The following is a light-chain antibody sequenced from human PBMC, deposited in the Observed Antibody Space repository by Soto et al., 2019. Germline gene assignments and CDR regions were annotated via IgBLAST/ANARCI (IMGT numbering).Light chain of an antibody. V-gene: IGKV1-39*01. CDR1: QSISSY. J-gene: IGKJ1*01. Sequence: DIQMTQSPSSLSASVGDRVTITCRASQSISSYLNWYQQKPGKAPKLLIYAASSLQSGVPSRFSGSGSGTDFTLTISSLQPEDFATYYCQQSYSTPPTLGQGTKVEI. CDR3: QQSYSTPPT. CDR2: AAS.